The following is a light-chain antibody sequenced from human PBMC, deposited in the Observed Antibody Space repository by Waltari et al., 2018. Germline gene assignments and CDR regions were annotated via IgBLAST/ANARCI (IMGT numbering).Light chain of an antibody. CDR3: QTGGHGTWV. Sequence: QLVLTQSPSASASLGASVKLTCTLSSGHSSNVVAWHQQQPEKGPRYLMTVNSDGSHSKGDDIPARFSCSSSGAERYLTISSLQSEDEADYYCQTGGHGTWVFGGGTKLTVL. J-gene: IGLJ3*02. V-gene: IGLV4-69*01. CDR2: VNSDGSH. CDR1: SGHSSNV.